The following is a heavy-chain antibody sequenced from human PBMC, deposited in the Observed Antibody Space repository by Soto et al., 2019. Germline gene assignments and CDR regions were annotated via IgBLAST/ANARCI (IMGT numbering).Heavy chain of an antibody. CDR1: GFTFSSYA. CDR2: ISYDGSNK. Sequence: PGGSLRLSCAASGFTFSSYAMHWVRQAPGKGLEWVAVISYDGSNKYYADSVKGRFTISRDNSKNTLYLQMNSLRAEDTAVYYCAKGDSSGSPLDYWGQGTLVTVSS. V-gene: IGHV3-30*04. D-gene: IGHD3-22*01. CDR3: AKGDSSGSPLDY. J-gene: IGHJ4*02.